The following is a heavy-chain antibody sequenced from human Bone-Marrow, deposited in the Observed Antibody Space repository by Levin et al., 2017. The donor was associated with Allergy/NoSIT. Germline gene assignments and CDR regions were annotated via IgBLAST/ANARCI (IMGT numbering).Heavy chain of an antibody. CDR3: ARLDRYTSSPYFDS. V-gene: IGHV3-21*01. CDR2: ITSGSNSI. D-gene: IGHD6-13*01. Sequence: LSLTCAASGFTFSSYSMNWVRQAPGKGLEWVSTITSGSNSIYHADSLKGRFTISRDDAKNSVFLQMNSLRAEDTAVYYCARLDRYTSSPYFDSWGQGVLVTVSS. CDR1: GFTFSSYS. J-gene: IGHJ4*02.